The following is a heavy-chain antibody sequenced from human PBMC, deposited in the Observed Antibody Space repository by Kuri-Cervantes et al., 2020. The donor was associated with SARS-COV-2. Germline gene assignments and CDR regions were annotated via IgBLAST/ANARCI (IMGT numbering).Heavy chain of an antibody. D-gene: IGHD1-26*01. V-gene: IGHV1-24*01. CDR3: ATTFAFLMGATYDY. CDR2: FHPEDGA. CDR1: GSELG. Sequence: ASVKVSCKIRGSELGVNWVRQAPGRGLEWMGYFHPEDGAIYALNFHGRVTMTADTSIATAYMELGSLRSDDTAVYYCATTFAFLMGATYDYWGQGTLVTVSS. J-gene: IGHJ4*02.